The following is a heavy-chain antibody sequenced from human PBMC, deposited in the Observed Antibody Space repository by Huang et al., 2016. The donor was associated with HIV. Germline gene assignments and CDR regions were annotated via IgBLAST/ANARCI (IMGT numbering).Heavy chain of an antibody. CDR2: IKQDGSEK. J-gene: IGHJ4*02. CDR3: ARAADSSGYDVYYFDY. V-gene: IGHV3-7*01. CDR1: GFTFSSYW. D-gene: IGHD3-22*01. Sequence: EVQLVESGGGLVQPGGSLRLSCAASGFTFSSYWMSWVRQAPGKGLEWVANIKQDGSEKYYVDYVKVRFTISRDNAKNSLYLQMNSLRAEDTAVYYCARAADSSGYDVYYFDYWGQGTLVTVSS.